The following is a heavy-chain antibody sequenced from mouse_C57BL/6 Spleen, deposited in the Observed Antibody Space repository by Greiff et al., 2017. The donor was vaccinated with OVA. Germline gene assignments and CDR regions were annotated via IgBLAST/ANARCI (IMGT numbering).Heavy chain of an antibody. D-gene: IGHD2-4*01. CDR2: IDPSDSET. V-gene: IGHV1-52*01. CDR3: ARGGYYDLAEAWFAY. Sequence: QVQLKQPGAELVRPGSSVKLSCKASGYTFTSYWMHWVKQRPIQGLEWIGNIDPSDSETHYNQKFKDKATLTVDKSSSTAYMQLSSLTSEDSAVYYCARGGYYDLAEAWFAYWGQGTLVTVSA. J-gene: IGHJ3*01. CDR1: GYTFTSYW.